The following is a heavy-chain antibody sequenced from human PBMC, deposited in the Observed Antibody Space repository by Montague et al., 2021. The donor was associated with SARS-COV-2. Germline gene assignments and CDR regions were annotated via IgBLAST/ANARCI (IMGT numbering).Heavy chain of an antibody. J-gene: IGHJ4*02. D-gene: IGHD3-22*01. Sequence: SETLSLTCTVSGGSISNYYWSWIRQPPGKGLEWIGYINYSGNTNYNPSLKSRVTISVDTSKNQFSLNLSSATAADTAVYYCARLWDSSGYQGVYYFDYWGQGTMVTVSS. CDR2: INYSGNT. V-gene: IGHV4-59*01. CDR3: ARLWDSSGYQGVYYFDY. CDR1: GGSISNYY.